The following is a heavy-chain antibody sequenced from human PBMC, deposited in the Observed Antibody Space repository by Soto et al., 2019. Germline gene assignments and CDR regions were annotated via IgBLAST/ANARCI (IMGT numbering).Heavy chain of an antibody. Sequence: SETMSLTCTVCGGSICSSSYHWGWIRQPPGKGLEWIGSIYYSGSTYYNPSLKSRVTISVDTSKNQFSLKLSSVTAADTAVYYCAITKYYYGSGYYYGMDVWGQGTTVTVSS. CDR2: IYYSGST. CDR3: AITKYYYGSGYYYGMDV. J-gene: IGHJ6*02. D-gene: IGHD3-10*01. V-gene: IGHV4-39*01. CDR1: GGSICSSSYH.